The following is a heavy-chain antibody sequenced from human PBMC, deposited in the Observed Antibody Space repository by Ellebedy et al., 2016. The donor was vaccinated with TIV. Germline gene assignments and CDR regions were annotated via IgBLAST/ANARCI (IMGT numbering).Heavy chain of an antibody. CDR3: AKDLGTTYYDFWSGPLDY. D-gene: IGHD3-3*01. Sequence: GESLKISXAASGFTFSSYGMHWVRQAPGKGLEWVAVIWYDGSNKYYADSVKGRFTISRDNSKNTLYLQMNSLRAEDTAVYYCAKDLGTTYYDFWSGPLDYWGQGTLVTVSS. CDR2: IWYDGSNK. CDR1: GFTFSSYG. J-gene: IGHJ4*02. V-gene: IGHV3-30*02.